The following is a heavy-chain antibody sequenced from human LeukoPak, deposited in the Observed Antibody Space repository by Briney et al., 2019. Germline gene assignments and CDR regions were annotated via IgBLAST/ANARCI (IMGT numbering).Heavy chain of an antibody. J-gene: IGHJ4*02. CDR2: INPNSGGT. CDR1: GYTFTGYY. CDR3: ARGHYNDSSGYFLYYFDY. D-gene: IGHD3-22*01. V-gene: IGHV1-2*02. Sequence: ASVKVSCKASGYTFTGYYMHWVRQAPGQGLEWMGWINPNSGGTNYAQKFQGRVTMTRDTSISTAYMELSRLRSDDTAVYYCARGHYNDSSGYFLYYFDYWGQGTLVTVSS.